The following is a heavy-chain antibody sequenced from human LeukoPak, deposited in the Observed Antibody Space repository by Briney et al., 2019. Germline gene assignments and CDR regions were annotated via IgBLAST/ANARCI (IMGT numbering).Heavy chain of an antibody. V-gene: IGHV3-7*05. D-gene: IGHD1-26*01. CDR3: ARGYSYLDY. Sequence: PGGSLRLSCAVSGFSFTTYWMTWVRQAPGKGLEWVASVKEDGSEKYLVDSVKGRFSISRDNAKNSLFLQLNSLGAEDTAVYYCARGYSYLDYWGQGTLVTVSS. CDR1: GFSFTTYW. J-gene: IGHJ4*02. CDR2: VKEDGSEK.